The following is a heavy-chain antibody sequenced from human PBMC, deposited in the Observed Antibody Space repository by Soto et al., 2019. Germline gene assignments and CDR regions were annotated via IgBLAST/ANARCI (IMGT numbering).Heavy chain of an antibody. J-gene: IGHJ5*02. D-gene: IGHD3-22*01. V-gene: IGHV4-4*02. CDR1: GDSISSSNW. Sequence: SETLSLTCAVSGDSISSSNWWSWVRQPPGKGLEWIGEIYHSGSITYNSSLKSRVTISIDKSKNQFSLKLSSVTAADTAVYYCARVSSYDSSGHPIGRFDTWGQGTLVTVSS. CDR2: IYHSGSI. CDR3: ARVSSYDSSGHPIGRFDT.